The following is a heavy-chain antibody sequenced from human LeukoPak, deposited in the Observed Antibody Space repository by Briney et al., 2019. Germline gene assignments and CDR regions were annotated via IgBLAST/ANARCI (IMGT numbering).Heavy chain of an antibody. CDR1: GFTFSSYG. V-gene: IGHV3-30*03. Sequence: GGSLRLSCAASGFTFSSYGMHWVRQAPGKGLEWVAVISYDGSNKYYADSVKGRFTISRDNAKNSLYLQMNSLRAEDTAVYYCTRIPEYCTSPNCYADYWGQGTLVTVSS. D-gene: IGHD2-2*01. J-gene: IGHJ4*02. CDR3: TRIPEYCTSPNCYADY. CDR2: ISYDGSNK.